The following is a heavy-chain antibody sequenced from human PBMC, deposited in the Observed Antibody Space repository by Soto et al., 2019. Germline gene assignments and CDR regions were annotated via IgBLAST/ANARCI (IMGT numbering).Heavy chain of an antibody. D-gene: IGHD4-4*01. CDR3: AKDPIPLPIPAVTPGWFDP. CDR2: IYFTGKT. J-gene: IGHJ5*02. CDR1: GDSIRDGGNY. V-gene: IGHV4-31*03. Sequence: ANLQESGPGLVKPSETLSLTCTVSGDSIRDGGNYWAWIRQRPGKGLEWMGYIYFTGKTNYNPSRENRLTMSVDMSRRQLYLRLTSVTAADTAVYFCAKDPIPLPIPAVTPGWFDPWGQGISVTVSS.